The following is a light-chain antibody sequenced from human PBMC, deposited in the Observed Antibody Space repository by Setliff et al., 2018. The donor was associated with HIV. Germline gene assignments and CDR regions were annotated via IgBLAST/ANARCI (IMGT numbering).Light chain of an antibody. CDR2: DTS. Sequence: QAVVTQEPSLTVSPGGTVTPTCGSSTGAVTSGHYPYWFQQKPGQAPRTLIHDTSNKHSWTPARFSGSLLGGKAALTLSGAQPEDEAAYYCFLSYSGARRVFGGGTKVTVL. V-gene: IGLV7-46*01. J-gene: IGLJ3*02. CDR3: FLSYSGARRV. CDR1: TGAVTSGHY.